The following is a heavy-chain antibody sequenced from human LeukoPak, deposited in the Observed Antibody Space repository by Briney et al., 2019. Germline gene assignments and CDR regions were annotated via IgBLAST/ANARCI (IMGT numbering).Heavy chain of an antibody. Sequence: ASVKVSCKASGYTFTSYGISWVRQAPGQGLEWMGRINPNSGGPNYGQKFQGTVTMTRDTSISTAYLELSNLRSDDTAAYYCVRGYSYGFYFGYWGQGSLVTVSS. CDR2: INPNSGGP. V-gene: IGHV1-2*06. J-gene: IGHJ4*02. CDR3: VRGYSYGFYFGY. D-gene: IGHD5-18*01. CDR1: GYTFTSYG.